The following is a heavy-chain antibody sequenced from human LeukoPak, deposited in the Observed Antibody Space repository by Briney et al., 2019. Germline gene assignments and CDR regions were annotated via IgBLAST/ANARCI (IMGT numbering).Heavy chain of an antibody. J-gene: IGHJ4*02. CDR1: GGSFSGYY. CDR3: ARGHYYYDSSGYYFKWAAFDY. Sequence: SETLSLTCAVYGGSFSGYYWSWIRQPPGKGLEWIGEINHSGSTNYNPSLKSRVTISVDTSENQFSLKLSSVTAADTAVYYCARGHYYYDSSGYYFKWAAFDYWGQGTLVTVSS. D-gene: IGHD3-22*01. CDR2: INHSGST. V-gene: IGHV4-34*01.